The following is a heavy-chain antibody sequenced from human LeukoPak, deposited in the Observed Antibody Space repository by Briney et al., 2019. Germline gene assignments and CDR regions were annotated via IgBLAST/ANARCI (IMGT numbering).Heavy chain of an antibody. V-gene: IGHV3-21*01. D-gene: IGHD1-7*01. CDR1: GFTFSSYS. CDR2: ISSSSSYI. CDR3: ARDRLLSPGTTGY. J-gene: IGHJ4*02. Sequence: GGSLRLSCTASGFTFSSYSMNWVRQAPGKGLGWVSSISSSSSYIYYADSVKGRFTISRDNAKNSLYLQMNSLRAEDTAVYYCARDRLLSPGTTGYWGQGTLVTVSS.